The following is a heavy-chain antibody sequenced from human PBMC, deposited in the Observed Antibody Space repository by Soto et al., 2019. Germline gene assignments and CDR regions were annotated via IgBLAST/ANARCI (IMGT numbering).Heavy chain of an antibody. CDR1: GFNFSNYA. CDR2: ISATGGGT. V-gene: IGHV3-23*01. Sequence: PGGSLRLSCAASGFNFSNYAMSWVRQTPGKGLEWVSLISATGGGTYYADSVKGRFTISRDNSHNTLYLQVNSLTAEDTAVYYCAKDRRAGGSSAFYFDFWGQGAQVTVSS. D-gene: IGHD2-15*01. J-gene: IGHJ4*02. CDR3: AKDRRAGGSSAFYFDF.